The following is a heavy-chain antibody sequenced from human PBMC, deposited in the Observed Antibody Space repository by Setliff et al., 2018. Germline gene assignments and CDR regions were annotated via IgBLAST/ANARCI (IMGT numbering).Heavy chain of an antibody. CDR2: IYWNDEK. D-gene: IGHD2-21*01. CDR3: AHIAGGGNSPRHDY. CDR1: GFSLSTSLVG. Sequence: ESGPTLVNPTQTLTLTCTFSGFSLSTSLVGVGWIRQPPGKALEWLALIYWNDEKRYSPSLKSRLTITKDTSKNQVVLIMTNMDPVDTATYYCAHIAGGGNSPRHDYWGQGTLVTVSS. V-gene: IGHV2-5*01. J-gene: IGHJ4*02.